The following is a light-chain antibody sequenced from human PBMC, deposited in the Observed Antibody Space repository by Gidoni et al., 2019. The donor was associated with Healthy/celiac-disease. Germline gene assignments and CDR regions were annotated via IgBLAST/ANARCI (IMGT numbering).Light chain of an antibody. J-gene: IGLJ3*02. V-gene: IGLV1-47*01. CDR2: RNN. CDR1: SSNIGSNY. CDR3: AAWDDSLSGPV. Sequence: QSVLTQPPSASGTPRQRVTISCSGSSSNIGSNYVYWYQQLPGTAPKRLIYRNNQRPSGVPDRFSGSKSGTSASLAISGLRSEDEADYYCAAWDDSLSGPVFGGGTKLTVL.